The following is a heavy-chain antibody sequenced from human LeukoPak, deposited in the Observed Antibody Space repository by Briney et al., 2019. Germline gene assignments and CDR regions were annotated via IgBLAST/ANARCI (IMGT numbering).Heavy chain of an antibody. CDR3: ARKGRSSSSGY. Sequence: PSETLSLTCSVSGGSLRSYYWTWVRQPAGERLEWIGRISSSGNTNYNPSLKSRVTMSVDTSKNQFSLKLSSVTAADTAVYYCARKGRSSSSGYWGQGTLVTVSS. CDR1: GGSLRSYY. V-gene: IGHV4-4*07. J-gene: IGHJ4*02. D-gene: IGHD6-6*01. CDR2: ISSSGNT.